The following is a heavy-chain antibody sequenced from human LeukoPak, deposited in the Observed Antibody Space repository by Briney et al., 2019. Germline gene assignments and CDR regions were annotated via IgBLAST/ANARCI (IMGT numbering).Heavy chain of an antibody. D-gene: IGHD4-11*01. CDR1: GGSISSYY. CDR2: IYTSGST. V-gene: IGHV4-4*07. CDR3: ARAPSYSNPSTRYYYYYYMDV. Sequence: PSETLSLTXTVSGGSISSYYWSWIRQPAGKGLEWIGRIYTSGSTNYNPSLKSRVTMSVDTSKNQFSLKLSSVTAADTAVYYCARAPSYSNPSTRYYYYYYMDVWGKGTTVTVSS. J-gene: IGHJ6*03.